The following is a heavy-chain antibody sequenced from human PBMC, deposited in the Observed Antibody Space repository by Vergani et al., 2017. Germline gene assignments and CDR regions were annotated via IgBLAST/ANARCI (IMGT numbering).Heavy chain of an antibody. CDR3: ASPRGYSYGYLGY. Sequence: QVQLQESGPGLVKPSETLSLTCAVSGYSISSGYYWGWIRQPPGKGLEWIGSIYHSGSTYYNPSLKSRVTISVDTSKYQFSLKLSSVTAADTAVYYCASPRGYSYGYLGYWGQGTLVTVSS. V-gene: IGHV4-38-2*01. CDR1: GYSISSGYY. J-gene: IGHJ4*02. CDR2: IYHSGST. D-gene: IGHD5-18*01.